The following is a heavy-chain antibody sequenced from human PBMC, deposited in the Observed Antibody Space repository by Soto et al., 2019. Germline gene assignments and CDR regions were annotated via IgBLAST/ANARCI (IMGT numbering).Heavy chain of an antibody. V-gene: IGHV1-18*01. CDR2: ISPYNRNT. CDR1: GYPFSSIG. D-gene: IGHD3-10*01. J-gene: IGHJ4*02. CDR3: ARDLDGSGNYYTYY. Sequence: ASVKVSCKASGYPFSSIGISWVRQAPGQGLEWMGWISPYNRNTYYAQRLQGRVTMTTDTSTSTAYMELRSLGSDDTAVYFCARDLDGSGNYYTYYCGQGTLVTVSS.